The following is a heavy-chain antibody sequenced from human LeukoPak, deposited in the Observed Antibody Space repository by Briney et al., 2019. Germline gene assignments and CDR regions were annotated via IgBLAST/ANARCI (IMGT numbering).Heavy chain of an antibody. J-gene: IGHJ4*02. CDR2: IYYSGST. D-gene: IGHD3-22*01. V-gene: IGHV4-39*01. CDR1: GGSISSSSYY. CDR3: ARSGGDYYDSSGPDY. Sequence: LETLSLTCTVSGGSISSSSYYWGWIRQPPGKGLEWIGSIYYSGSTYYNPSLKSRVTISVDTSKNQFSLKLSSVTAADTAVYYCARSGGDYYDSSGPDYWGQGTLVTVSS.